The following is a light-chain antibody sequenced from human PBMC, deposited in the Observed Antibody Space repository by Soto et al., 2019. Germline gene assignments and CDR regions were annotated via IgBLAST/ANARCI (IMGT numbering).Light chain of an antibody. CDR2: EVS. CDR1: SSDVGGYNY. Sequence: QSALTQPASVSGSPGQSITISCTGTSSDVGGYNYVSWYQQHPGKAPKLMIYEVSNRPSGVSNRFSGSKSGNTASLTSSGLQAEDEGDYYCSSYTSSSTLVFGGGTKLTVL. V-gene: IGLV2-14*01. CDR3: SSYTSSSTLV. J-gene: IGLJ2*01.